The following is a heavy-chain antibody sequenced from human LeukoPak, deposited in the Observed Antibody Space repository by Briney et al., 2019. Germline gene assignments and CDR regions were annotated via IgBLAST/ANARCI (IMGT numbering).Heavy chain of an antibody. Sequence: GGSLRLSCAASGFTFSSYSMTWVRQAPGKGLEWVSSISSSSSYIYYADSVKGRLTISRDNAKNSLYLQMNSLRAEDTAVYYCARDSSGWYVAVDWFDPWGQGTLVTVSP. D-gene: IGHD6-19*01. CDR2: ISSSSSYI. CDR3: ARDSSGWYVAVDWFDP. V-gene: IGHV3-21*01. J-gene: IGHJ5*02. CDR1: GFTFSSYS.